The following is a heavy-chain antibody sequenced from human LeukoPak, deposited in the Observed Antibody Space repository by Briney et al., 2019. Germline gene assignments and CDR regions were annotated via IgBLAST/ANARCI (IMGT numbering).Heavy chain of an antibody. CDR1: GFTFSSYA. J-gene: IGHJ4*02. CDR3: AKSVANIRPADFDY. CDR2: ISYDGSNK. Sequence: GRSLRLSCAASGFTFSSYAMHWVRQAPGKGLEWVAVISYDGSNKYYADSVKGRFTISRDNSKNTLYLQMNSLRAEDTAVYYCAKSVANIRPADFDYWGQGTLVTVSS. D-gene: IGHD6-19*01. V-gene: IGHV3-30*04.